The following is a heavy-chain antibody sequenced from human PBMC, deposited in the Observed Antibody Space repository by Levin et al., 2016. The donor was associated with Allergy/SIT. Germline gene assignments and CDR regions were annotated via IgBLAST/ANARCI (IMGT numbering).Heavy chain of an antibody. CDR2: IRNDGSND. CDR1: GFTVSSNY. J-gene: IGHJ4*02. CDR3: ARWGSPVTTDVGY. D-gene: IGHD4-17*01. Sequence: GESLKISCAASGFTVSSNYMTWVRQAPGKGLEWVSYIRNDGSNDFYADSVKGRFTVSRDNAKNSLYLHMNSLRAEDTAVYYCARWGSPVTTDVGYWGQGTLVTVSS. V-gene: IGHV3-33*08.